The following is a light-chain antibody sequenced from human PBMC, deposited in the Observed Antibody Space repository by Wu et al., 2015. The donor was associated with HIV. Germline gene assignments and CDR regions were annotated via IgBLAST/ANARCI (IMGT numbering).Light chain of an antibody. CDR2: GAS. J-gene: IGKJ5*01. CDR3: QQYDNWPSIT. CDR1: QSISNS. V-gene: IGKV3-15*01. Sequence: IVMTQSPATLSVSPGERATLSCRASQSISNSLAWYQQKPGQAPRLLIYGASTRATGIPAKFSGRGSGTEFTLTISSLQSEDFAIYYCQQYDNWPSITFGQGTRLEIK.